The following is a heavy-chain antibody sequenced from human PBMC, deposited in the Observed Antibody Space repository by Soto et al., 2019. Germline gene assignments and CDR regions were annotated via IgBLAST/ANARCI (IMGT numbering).Heavy chain of an antibody. CDR1: GGYISSYY. D-gene: IGHD6-13*01. V-gene: IGHV4-59*12. Sequence: QVQLRESGPGLVKPSETLSLTCNVSGGYISSYYWGWIRQSPGKGLEFIGYIYSSGYTNYSPSLGGRVTISVATSKHQFSLNPRSVTAADTSMYYCARGSKAAVGDAFDVWGQGTMVTVSS. CDR3: ARGSKAAVGDAFDV. CDR2: IYSSGYT. J-gene: IGHJ3*01.